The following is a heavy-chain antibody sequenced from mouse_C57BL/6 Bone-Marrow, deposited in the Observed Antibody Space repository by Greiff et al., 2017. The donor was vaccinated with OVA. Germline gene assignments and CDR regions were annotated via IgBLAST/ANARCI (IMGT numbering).Heavy chain of an antibody. CDR3: AYGPFAY. J-gene: IGHJ3*01. D-gene: IGHD1-1*02. Sequence: QVQLQQSGAELVKPGASVKMSCKASGYTFTSYWITWVKQRPGQGLEWIGDIYPGSGSTNYTEKFKSKATLTVDTSSSTAYMQLSSLTSEDSAVYYCAYGPFAYWGQGTLVTVSA. CDR2: IYPGSGST. CDR1: GYTFTSYW. V-gene: IGHV1-55*01.